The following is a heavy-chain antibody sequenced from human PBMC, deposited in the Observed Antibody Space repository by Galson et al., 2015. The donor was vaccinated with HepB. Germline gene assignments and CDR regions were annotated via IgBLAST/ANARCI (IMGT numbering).Heavy chain of an antibody. Sequence: SETLSLTCAVYGGSFSGYYWSWIRQPPGKGLEWIGEINHSGSTNYNPSLKSRVTISVDTSKNQFSLKLSSVTAADTAVYYCARGGVRAARRGARFDYWGQGTLVTVSS. CDR1: GGSFSGYY. D-gene: IGHD6-6*01. J-gene: IGHJ4*02. CDR2: INHSGST. V-gene: IGHV4-34*01. CDR3: ARGGVRAARRGARFDY.